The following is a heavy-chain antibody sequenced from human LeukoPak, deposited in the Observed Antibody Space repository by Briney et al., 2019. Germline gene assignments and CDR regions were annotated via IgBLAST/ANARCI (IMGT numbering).Heavy chain of an antibody. CDR1: GGSFSGYY. J-gene: IGHJ4*02. CDR2: INHSGST. Sequence: PSETLSLTCAVYGGSFSGYYWSWIRQPPGKGLEWIGEINHSGSTNYNPPIKSRVTISVDTTKNQFSLKLSSVTAADTAVYYCARGGYDSSGYYPDYWGQGTLVTVSS. D-gene: IGHD3-22*01. V-gene: IGHV4-34*01. CDR3: ARGGYDSSGYYPDY.